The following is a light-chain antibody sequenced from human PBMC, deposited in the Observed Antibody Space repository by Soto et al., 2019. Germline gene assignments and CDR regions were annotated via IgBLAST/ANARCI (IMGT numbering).Light chain of an antibody. CDR2: EVT. CDR3: SSYTSSSIWV. V-gene: IGLV2-14*01. Sequence: QSALTQPASVSGSPGQSITISCTGTSSDGGGYNYVSWYQQHPGKAPKLMIYEVTNRPSGVSYRFSGSKSGNTASLTISGLQAEDEADYYCSSYTSSSIWVFGGGTKLTVL. CDR1: SSDGGGYNY. J-gene: IGLJ3*02.